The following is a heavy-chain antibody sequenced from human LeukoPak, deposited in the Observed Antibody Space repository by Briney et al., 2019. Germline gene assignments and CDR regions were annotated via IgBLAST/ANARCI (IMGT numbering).Heavy chain of an antibody. V-gene: IGHV1-18*01. J-gene: IGHJ3*02. Sequence: ASVKVSCKASGYTFTSYGISWVRQAPGQGLEWMGWISAYNGNTNYAQKLKGRVTMTTDTSTSTAYMELRSLRSDDTAVYYCARGTWTIAVAGSYAFDIWGQGTMVTVSS. CDR2: ISAYNGNT. D-gene: IGHD6-19*01. CDR1: GYTFTSYG. CDR3: ARGTWTIAVAGSYAFDI.